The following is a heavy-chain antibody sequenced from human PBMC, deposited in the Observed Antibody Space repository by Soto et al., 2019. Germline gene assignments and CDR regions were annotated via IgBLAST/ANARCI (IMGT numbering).Heavy chain of an antibody. D-gene: IGHD2-15*01. CDR1: GYSFTANS. Sequence: QVHLVQSGAEVKKPGASVKVSCKASGYSFTANSMHWVRQAPGQGLEWMGWINPNNGGTHYARKFQGWVTMTRHTSISTAYMDLTRLKSDDTVVYYWSIQRSGVVYWGQGTLVTVSS. CDR2: INPNNGGT. J-gene: IGHJ4*02. V-gene: IGHV1-2*04. CDR3: SIQRSGVVY.